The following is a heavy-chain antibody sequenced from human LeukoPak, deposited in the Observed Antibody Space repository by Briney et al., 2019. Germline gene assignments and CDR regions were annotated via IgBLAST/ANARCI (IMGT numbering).Heavy chain of an antibody. CDR1: GFTFSSYE. D-gene: IGHD4-11*01. V-gene: IGHV3-23*01. Sequence: PGGSLRLSCAASGFTFSSYEMTWVRQAPGKGLEWVSGVRGGGDAPYYADSVQGRFTISRDNSKNTLFLQMNSLRAEDTATYYCAKSSTLTTYEHLDYWGQGTLVTVSS. J-gene: IGHJ4*02. CDR3: AKSSTLTTYEHLDY. CDR2: VRGGGDAP.